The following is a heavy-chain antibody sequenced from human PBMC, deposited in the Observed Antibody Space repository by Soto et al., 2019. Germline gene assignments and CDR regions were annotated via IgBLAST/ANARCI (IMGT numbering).Heavy chain of an antibody. Sequence: EVQLLESGGDLVQPGGSLTLSCVASGFTFSSYAMSWVRQAPGKGLEWVSAVSGSGTSTYYEDSVKGRFIISRDNSKSTVYLQMSSLRAEDTAVYYCAKDHSYSGTYYSSDFDYWGQGALVTVSS. V-gene: IGHV3-23*01. CDR3: AKDHSYSGTYYSSDFDY. CDR1: GFTFSSYA. CDR2: VSGSGTST. D-gene: IGHD1-26*01. J-gene: IGHJ4*02.